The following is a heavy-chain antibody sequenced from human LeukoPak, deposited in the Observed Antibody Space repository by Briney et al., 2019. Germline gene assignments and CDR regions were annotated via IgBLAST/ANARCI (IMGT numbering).Heavy chain of an antibody. J-gene: IGHJ4*02. CDR2: IWYDGSNK. CDR1: GFTFSSYG. V-gene: IGHV3-30*02. D-gene: IGHD3-22*01. Sequence: SGGSLRLSCAASGFTFSSYGMHRVRQAPGKGLEWVAFIWYDGSNKYYADSVKGRFTISRDNSKNTLYLQMNSLRAEDTALYYCAKATTSSGYGLGYWGQGTLVTVSS. CDR3: AKATTSSGYGLGY.